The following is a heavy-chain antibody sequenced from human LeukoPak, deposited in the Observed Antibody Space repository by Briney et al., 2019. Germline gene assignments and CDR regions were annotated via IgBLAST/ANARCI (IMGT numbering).Heavy chain of an antibody. Sequence: ASVKVSCKASGYTFTGYYMHWVRQAPGQGLEWMGWINPNSGGTNFAQNFQGRVTMSRDTSINTAYMELSRLRSDDTAVYYCARGDFRSGYPLYYYMDVWGKGTTVTVSS. J-gene: IGHJ6*03. V-gene: IGHV1-2*02. CDR1: GYTFTGYY. CDR3: ARGDFRSGYPLYYYMDV. D-gene: IGHD3-3*01. CDR2: INPNSGGT.